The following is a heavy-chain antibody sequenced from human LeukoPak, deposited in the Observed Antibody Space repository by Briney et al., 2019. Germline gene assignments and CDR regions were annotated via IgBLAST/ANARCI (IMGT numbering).Heavy chain of an antibody. Sequence: TGGSLRLSCTASGFTFSNAWMSWVRQAPGKGLEWVSAISGSGGSTYYADSVKGRFTISRDNSKNTLYLQMNSLRAEDTAVYYCAKDKAYSSGWYDTGPFDYWGQGTLVTVSS. CDR2: ISGSGGST. V-gene: IGHV3-23*01. J-gene: IGHJ4*02. CDR3: AKDKAYSSGWYDTGPFDY. CDR1: GFTFSNAW. D-gene: IGHD6-19*01.